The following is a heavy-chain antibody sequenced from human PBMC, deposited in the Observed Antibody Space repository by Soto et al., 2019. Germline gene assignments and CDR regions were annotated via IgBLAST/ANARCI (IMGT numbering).Heavy chain of an antibody. CDR3: ARSYYDSTGFAVDP. J-gene: IGHJ5*02. V-gene: IGHV4-59*08. Sequence: PSDTLSLTCTVSGGSLTTYQWSWIRQPPGKGLEWIGGYSGFTNYNPSLTSRATISVETSKNQFSMKLTSVTASDTAVYYCARSYYDSTGFAVDPWGQGTLVTVSS. CDR2: YSGFT. CDR1: GGSLTTYQ. D-gene: IGHD3-22*01.